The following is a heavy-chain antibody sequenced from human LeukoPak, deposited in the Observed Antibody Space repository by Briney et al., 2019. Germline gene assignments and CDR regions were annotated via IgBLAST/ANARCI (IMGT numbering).Heavy chain of an antibody. CDR1: GGSFSGYY. Sequence: PSETLSLTCAVYGGSFSGYYWSWIRQPLGKGLEWIGEINHSGSTNYNPSLKSRVTISVDTSKNQFSLKLSSVTAADTAVYYCARRETSAHYSNYFDHWGQGTLVTVSS. D-gene: IGHD3-22*01. V-gene: IGHV4-34*01. CDR3: ARRETSAHYSNYFDH. J-gene: IGHJ4*02. CDR2: INHSGST.